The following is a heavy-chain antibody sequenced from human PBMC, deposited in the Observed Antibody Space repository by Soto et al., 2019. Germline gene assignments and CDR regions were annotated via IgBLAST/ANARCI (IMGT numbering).Heavy chain of an antibody. V-gene: IGHV4-30-4*01. J-gene: IGHJ4*02. D-gene: IGHD3-9*01. Sequence: PSETLSLTCTVSGGSISCGGYYWPWIRQPPGKGLEWIGYIYDSGSTYYNPSLKSRLTISVDTSKNQFSLKLNSVTAADTAVYYCARGGEAYYDILTGFYFDYWGTGTLVTVSS. CDR1: GGSISCGGYY. CDR3: ARGGEAYYDILTGFYFDY. CDR2: IYDSGST.